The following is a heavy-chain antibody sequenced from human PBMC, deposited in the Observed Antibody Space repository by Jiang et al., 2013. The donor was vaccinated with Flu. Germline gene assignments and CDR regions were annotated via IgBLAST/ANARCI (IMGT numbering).Heavy chain of an antibody. CDR1: GGSISSSTYY. J-gene: IGHJ5*02. V-gene: IGHV4-39*01. D-gene: IGHD6-13*01. CDR3: ARHIKPQVRVSRIAAAGTNWFDP. CDR2: IYYSGST. Sequence: GSGLVKPSETLSLTCTVSGGSISSSTYYWGWIRQPPGKGLEWIGSIYYSGSTYNNPSLKSRVTISVDTSQNQFSLKLSSVTAADTAVYYCARHIKPQVRVSRIAAAGTNWFDPWGQGTLVTVSS.